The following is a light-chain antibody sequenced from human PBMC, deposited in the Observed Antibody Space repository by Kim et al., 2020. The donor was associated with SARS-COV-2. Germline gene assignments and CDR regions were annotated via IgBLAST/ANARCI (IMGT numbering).Light chain of an antibody. CDR1: SSDVESYNT. Sequence: QSALTQPASVSGSLGQSLTISCTGTSSDVESYNTVSWYQQHPGKVPKLMIYEVNKRPSGVSDRFSGSKSDNTASLTISGLQAEDEADYYCCSYVGGTTYVFGIGTKVTVL. CDR2: EVN. CDR3: CSYVGGTTYV. V-gene: IGLV2-23*02. J-gene: IGLJ1*01.